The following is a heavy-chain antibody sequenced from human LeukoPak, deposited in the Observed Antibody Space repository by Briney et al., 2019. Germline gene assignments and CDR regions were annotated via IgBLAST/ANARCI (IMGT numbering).Heavy chain of an antibody. D-gene: IGHD3-22*01. J-gene: IGHJ4*02. CDR2: IRSKANSYAT. CDR1: GFTFIGSA. Sequence: PGGSLTLSCAASGFTFIGSAMHWVRQASGKGLEGVGRIRSKANSYATAYAASVKGRFTISRDDSKNTAYLQMNSLKAHDTAVYYCTRLVYYYASSGYNYWGQGTLVTVSS. V-gene: IGHV3-73*01. CDR3: TRLVYYYASSGYNY.